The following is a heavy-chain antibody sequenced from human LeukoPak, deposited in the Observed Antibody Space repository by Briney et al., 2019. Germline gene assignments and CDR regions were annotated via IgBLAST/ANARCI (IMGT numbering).Heavy chain of an antibody. V-gene: IGHV4-59*01. Sequence: SETLSLTCSVSGASITRYYWNWIRQSPGKGLEWIAYTYYSGTTNYNPSLKSRVTISVDTAKNQFSLKVSSVTAADTAVYYCTKGRYSNGYYFIFDNWGQGALVTVSS. CDR2: TYYSGTT. CDR3: TKGRYSNGYYFIFDN. D-gene: IGHD3-22*01. CDR1: GASITRYY. J-gene: IGHJ4*02.